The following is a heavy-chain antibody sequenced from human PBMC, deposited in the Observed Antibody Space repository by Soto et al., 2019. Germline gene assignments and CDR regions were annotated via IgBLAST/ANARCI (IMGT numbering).Heavy chain of an antibody. V-gene: IGHV1-24*01. CDR3: ATGGPAGDFDY. CDR2: FDPEDGET. Sequence: GALVKVSCKVSGYTLNELSIHWVRQAPGKGLEWTGGFDPEDGETVYAQKFQGRVTMTEDTSTDTANMELSSLTSEDTAVYYCATGGPAGDFDYWGQGSLVTVSS. J-gene: IGHJ4*02. D-gene: IGHD3-10*01. CDR1: GYTLNELS.